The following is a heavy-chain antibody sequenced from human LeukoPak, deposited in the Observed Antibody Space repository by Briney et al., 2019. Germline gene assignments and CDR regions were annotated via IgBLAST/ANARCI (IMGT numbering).Heavy chain of an antibody. D-gene: IGHD6-19*01. CDR2: ISYDGSNK. V-gene: IGHV3-30*04. CDR1: GFTFSSYA. J-gene: IGHJ4*02. CDR3: ARDGGEWLALGYFDY. Sequence: GRSLRLSCAASGFTFSSYAMHWVRQAPGKGLEWVAVISYDGSNKYYADSVRGRFTISRDNSKNTLYLQMNSLRAEDTAVYYCARDGGEWLALGYFDYWGQGTLVTVSS.